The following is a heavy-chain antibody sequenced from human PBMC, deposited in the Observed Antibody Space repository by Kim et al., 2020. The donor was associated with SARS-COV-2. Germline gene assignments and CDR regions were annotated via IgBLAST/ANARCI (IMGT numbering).Heavy chain of an antibody. D-gene: IGHD2-2*01. CDR3: AKDGPRGCTSASCSSPDV. J-gene: IGHJ6*02. Sequence: GGSLRLSCAASGFTFSSYAMNWVRQAPGKGLEWVSIIGGSGGNTYYADSVKGRFTISRDNSRNTLYLQINSLRAEDTAVYYCAKDGPRGCTSASCSSPDVWGQGTTVTVSS. V-gene: IGHV3-23*01. CDR2: IGGSGGNT. CDR1: GFTFSSYA.